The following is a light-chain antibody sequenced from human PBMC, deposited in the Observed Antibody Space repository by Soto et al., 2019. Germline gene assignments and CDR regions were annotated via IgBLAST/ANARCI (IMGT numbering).Light chain of an antibody. J-gene: IGKJ1*01. CDR3: QQYYNPPWT. V-gene: IGKV4-1*01. CDR2: WAS. Sequence: DIVMTQSPASQAVPLGGRVTISCTSSQRLLYRSNNKNYLSWYQHKPGQPPNLLIYWASTRHSGVPDRFSGSGSGTVLTLTINNLQAEDVAIYYCQQYYNPPWTFGPGTKVEI. CDR1: QRLLYRSNNKNY.